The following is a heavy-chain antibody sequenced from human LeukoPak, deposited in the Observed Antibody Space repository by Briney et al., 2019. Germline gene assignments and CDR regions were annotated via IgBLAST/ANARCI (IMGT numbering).Heavy chain of an antibody. J-gene: IGHJ4*02. CDR3: ARAFGLRFLEWLLFDY. CDR2: ISYDGSNK. V-gene: IGHV3-30-3*01. D-gene: IGHD3-3*01. Sequence: GGSLRPSCAASGFTFSSYAMHWVRQAPGKGLEWVAVISYDGSNKYYADSVKGRFTISRDNSKNTLYLQMNSLRAEDTAVYYCARAFGLRFLEWLLFDYWGQGTLVTVSS. CDR1: GFTFSSYA.